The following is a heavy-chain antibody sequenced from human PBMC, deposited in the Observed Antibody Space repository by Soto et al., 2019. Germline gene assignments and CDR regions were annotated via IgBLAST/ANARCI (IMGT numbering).Heavy chain of an antibody. V-gene: IGHV3-33*01. D-gene: IGHD2-2*01. CDR2: IWYDGSNK. CDR1: GFTFSSYG. CDR3: ARDRYCSSTSCCYYGMDV. J-gene: IGHJ6*02. Sequence: GGSLRLSCAASGFTFSSYGMHWVRQAPGKGLEWVAVIWYDGSNKYYADSVKGRFTISRDNSKNTLYLQMNSLRAEDTAVYYCARDRYCSSTSCCYYGMDVWGQGTTVTVSS.